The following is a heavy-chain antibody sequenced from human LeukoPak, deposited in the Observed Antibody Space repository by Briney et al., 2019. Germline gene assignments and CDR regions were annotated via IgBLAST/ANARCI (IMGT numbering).Heavy chain of an antibody. J-gene: IGHJ4*02. Sequence: GGSLRLSCAASGFTFSSYAMSWVRQAPGKGLEWVSGISGSGDATYYADSVKDRFTISRDNSKNTLYLQMNILRAEDTAVYYCAKDRHGFSGYDLDYWGQGTLVTVSS. D-gene: IGHD5-12*01. CDR3: AKDRHGFSGYDLDY. V-gene: IGHV3-23*01. CDR2: ISGSGDAT. CDR1: GFTFSSYA.